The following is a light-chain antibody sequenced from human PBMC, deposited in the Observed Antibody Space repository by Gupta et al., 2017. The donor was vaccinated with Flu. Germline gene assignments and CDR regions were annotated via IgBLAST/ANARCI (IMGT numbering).Light chain of an antibody. Sequence: EIVLTQSPATLSLSPGERATLSCRASQSVSTYVAWYQQRPGQAPRLLVYDASNRATGIPARFSGSGSGTDFTLTIDGREPEDFAVYYCQQRSDWPPYTVGQGTRLEIK. CDR3: QQRSDWPPYT. CDR2: DAS. J-gene: IGKJ2*01. V-gene: IGKV3-11*01. CDR1: QSVSTY.